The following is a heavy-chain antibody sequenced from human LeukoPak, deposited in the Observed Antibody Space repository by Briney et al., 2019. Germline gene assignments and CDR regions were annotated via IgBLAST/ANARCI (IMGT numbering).Heavy chain of an antibody. V-gene: IGHV4-39*01. CDR2: IYYSGST. CDR1: GRPISSSSYY. J-gene: IGHJ4*02. Sequence: SETLSLLCTVSGRPISSSSYYWGWVRQPPGRGLERIGSIYYSGSTYYNPSLKIRVTISVDTSKNQFSLMLSSGTAADAAVDYWCGHGWSEWEPPPSIDYWGQGTLVTVSS. CDR3: CGHGWSEWEPPPSIDY. D-gene: IGHD1-26*01.